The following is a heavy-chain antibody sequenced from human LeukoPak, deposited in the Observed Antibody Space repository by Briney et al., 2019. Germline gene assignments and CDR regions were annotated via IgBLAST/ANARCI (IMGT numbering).Heavy chain of an antibody. V-gene: IGHV3-30*18. CDR3: AKGEPGPFDL. CDR2: ISYDGSNK. CDR1: GFTFSSYG. Sequence: PGGSLRLTCAASGFTFSSYGMHWVSQAPGKGLEWVAVISYDGSNKYYADSVKGRFTISRDNSKNTLYLQMNSLRAEDTAVYYCAKGEPGPFDLWGRGTLVTVSS. J-gene: IGHJ2*01.